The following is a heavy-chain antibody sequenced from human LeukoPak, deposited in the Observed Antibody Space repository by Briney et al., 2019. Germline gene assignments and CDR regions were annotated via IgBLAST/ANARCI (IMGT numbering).Heavy chain of an antibody. V-gene: IGHV1-69*13. J-gene: IGHJ3*02. CDR2: IIPIFGTA. Sequence: SVKVSCKASGGTFSSYAISGVRQAPGQGLEWMGGIIPIFGTANYAQKFQGRVTITADESTSTAYMELSSLRSEDTAVYYCARDLVKEWELRLMVRAFDIWGQGTMVTVSS. CDR3: ARDLVKEWELRLMVRAFDI. D-gene: IGHD1-26*01. CDR1: GGTFSSYA.